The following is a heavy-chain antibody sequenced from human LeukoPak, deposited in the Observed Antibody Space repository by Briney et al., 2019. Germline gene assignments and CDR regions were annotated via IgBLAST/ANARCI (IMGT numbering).Heavy chain of an antibody. V-gene: IGHV3-66*01. D-gene: IGHD6-13*01. CDR2: IYAGYST. CDR3: ARRRLGSSCYDY. J-gene: IGHJ4*02. CDR1: GFTVSSNY. Sequence: GGSLRLSCAASGFTVSSNYMSWVRQAPGKGLKWVSIIYAGYSTYYADSVKDRFTISRDNSKNTLYLQMNSLRAEDTAVYYCARRRLGSSCYDYWGQGTLVTVSS.